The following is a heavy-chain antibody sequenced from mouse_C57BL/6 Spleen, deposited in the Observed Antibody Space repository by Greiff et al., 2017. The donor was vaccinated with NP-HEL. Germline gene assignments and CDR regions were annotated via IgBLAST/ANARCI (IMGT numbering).Heavy chain of an antibody. CDR2: IDPSDSYT. CDR1: GYTFTSYW. Sequence: VQLQQPGAELVMPGASVKLSCKASGYTFTSYWMHWVKQRPGQGLEWIGEIDPSDSYTNYNQKFKGKSTLTVDKSSSTAYMQLSSLTSEDSAVYYCARGRFPNYCGSSPFDYWGQGTTLTVSS. V-gene: IGHV1-69*01. D-gene: IGHD1-1*01. J-gene: IGHJ2*01. CDR3: ARGRFPNYCGSSPFDY.